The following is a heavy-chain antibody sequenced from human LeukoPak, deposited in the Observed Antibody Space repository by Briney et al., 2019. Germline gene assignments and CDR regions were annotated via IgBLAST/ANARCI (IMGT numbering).Heavy chain of an antibody. CDR1: GGSMNTYY. V-gene: IGHV4-4*07. Sequence: SETLSLTCTVSGGSMNTYYWSWIRQPAGKGLEWIGRIYTSGSTNYNPSLTSQVTLSVDTSKNQFSLKLSSVTAADTAVYYCARDRYCSSISCQTGWFDPWGQGTLVTVSS. J-gene: IGHJ5*02. CDR3: ARDRYCSSISCQTGWFDP. D-gene: IGHD2-2*01. CDR2: IYTSGST.